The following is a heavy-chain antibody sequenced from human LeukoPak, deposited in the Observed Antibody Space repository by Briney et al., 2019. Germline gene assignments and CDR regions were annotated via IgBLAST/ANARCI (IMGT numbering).Heavy chain of an antibody. CDR3: ARGVLLWPPMDV. D-gene: IGHD3-10*01. V-gene: IGHV4-34*01. CDR1: GGSFSGYY. Sequence: PSETLSLTCAVYGGSFSGYYWSWIRQPPGKGLEWIGEINHSGSTNYNPSLKSRVTISVGTSKNQFSMKRSSVTAADTAVYYCARGVLLWPPMDVWGQGTTVTVSS. J-gene: IGHJ6*02. CDR2: INHSGST.